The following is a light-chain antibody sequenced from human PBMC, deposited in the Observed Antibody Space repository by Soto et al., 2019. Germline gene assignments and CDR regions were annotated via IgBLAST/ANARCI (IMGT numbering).Light chain of an antibody. J-gene: IGKJ2*01. CDR3: QQTTTFPHT. CDR2: AAS. Sequence: DIQMTQSPSSVSASVGDRVTITCRASQGINTHLAWYQQKPGKAPNLLISAASNFQSGVPSRFSGSGSGTDFTLTISSLQPEDFATSYCQQTTTFPHTFGQGNNLEIK. V-gene: IGKV1-12*01. CDR1: QGINTH.